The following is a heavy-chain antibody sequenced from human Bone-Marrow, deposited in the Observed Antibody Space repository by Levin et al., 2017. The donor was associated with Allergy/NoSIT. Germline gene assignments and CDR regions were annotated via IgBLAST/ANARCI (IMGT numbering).Heavy chain of an antibody. CDR1: GGSMSRYY. CDR3: ARARDNFGYLPLDH. D-gene: IGHD5-18*01. J-gene: IGHJ4*02. Sequence: SETLSLTCSVSGGSMSRYYWSWIRQSPERGLEWIGYIYSNGDASYNPALEGRVTISVDTPRNQFSLRLTSVTAADTALYFCARARDNFGYLPLDHWGQGTLVIVSS. CDR2: IYSNGDA. V-gene: IGHV4-59*12.